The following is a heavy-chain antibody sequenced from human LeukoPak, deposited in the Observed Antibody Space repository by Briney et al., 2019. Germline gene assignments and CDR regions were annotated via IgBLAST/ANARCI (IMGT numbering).Heavy chain of an antibody. V-gene: IGHV1-18*04. Sequence: GASVKVSCKASGYTFTGYYMHWVRQAPGQGLEWMGWISAYNGNTNYAQKLQGRVTMTTDTSTSTAYMELRSLRSDDTAVYYCARSWDYGDSRYWGQGTLVTVSS. D-gene: IGHD4-17*01. CDR1: GYTFTGYY. CDR2: ISAYNGNT. J-gene: IGHJ4*02. CDR3: ARSWDYGDSRY.